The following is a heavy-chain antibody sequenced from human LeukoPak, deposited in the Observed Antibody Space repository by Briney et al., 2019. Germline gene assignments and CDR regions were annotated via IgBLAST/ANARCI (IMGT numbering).Heavy chain of an antibody. D-gene: IGHD1-26*01. CDR2: ISSSSDYI. CDR3: AREEGGAGLYGFDI. V-gene: IGHV3-21*01. Sequence: PGGSLRLSCAASGFTFSSYSMNWVRQAPGKGLEWVSSISSSSDYIYYADSLKGRFTISRDNAKNLLYLQMNSLRAEDTAVYYCAREEGGAGLYGFDIWGQGTMVTVSS. CDR1: GFTFSSYS. J-gene: IGHJ3*02.